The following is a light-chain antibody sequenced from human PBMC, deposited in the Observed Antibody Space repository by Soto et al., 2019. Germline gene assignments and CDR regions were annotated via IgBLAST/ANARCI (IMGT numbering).Light chain of an antibody. Sequence: DIVMTQSPPSLPVTPGEPASISCRSSQSLLHSNGNNYLDWYLQKPGHSPQLLIYLGSIRASGVXAXXSGSGAGTDFTLKISRVEAEDVGVYYCMHALKNPLTFGGGSQVEIK. CDR3: MHALKNPLT. CDR2: LGS. V-gene: IGKV2-28*01. CDR1: QSLLHSNGNNY. J-gene: IGKJ4*01.